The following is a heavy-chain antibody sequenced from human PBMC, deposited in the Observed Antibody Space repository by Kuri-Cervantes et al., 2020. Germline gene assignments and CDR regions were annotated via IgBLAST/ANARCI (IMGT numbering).Heavy chain of an antibody. CDR2: IYSGGST. Sequence: ETLSLTCAASGFTFDDYAMHWVRQAPGKGLEWVSVIYSGGSTYYADSVKGRFTISRDDSKNTLYLQMNSLRAEDTAVYYCARNGYPAAGTVVSGYYYYYGMDVWGQGTTVTVSS. CDR3: ARNGYPAAGTVVSGYYYYYGMDV. V-gene: IGHV3-53*01. D-gene: IGHD6-13*01. J-gene: IGHJ6*02. CDR1: GFTFDDYA.